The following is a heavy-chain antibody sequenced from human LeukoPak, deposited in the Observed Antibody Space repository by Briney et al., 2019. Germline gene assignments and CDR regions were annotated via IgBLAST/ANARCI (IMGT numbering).Heavy chain of an antibody. CDR3: ARYYSSSWMDH. D-gene: IGHD6-13*01. CDR2: IYSGGST. V-gene: IGHV3-53*01. Sequence: GGSLRLSCAASGFTVSSNYMSWVRQAPGKGLEWVSVIYSGGSTYYADSVKGRFTISRDNSKNTLYLQMNSLRAEDTAVYYCARYYSSSWMDHWGQGTLVTVSS. J-gene: IGHJ5*02. CDR1: GFTVSSNY.